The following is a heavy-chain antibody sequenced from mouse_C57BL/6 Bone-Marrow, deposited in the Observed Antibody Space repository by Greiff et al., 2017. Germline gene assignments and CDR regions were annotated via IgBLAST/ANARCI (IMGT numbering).Heavy chain of an antibody. J-gene: IGHJ4*01. V-gene: IGHV1-55*01. Sequence: VKLQQPGAELVKPGASVKMSCKASGYTFTSYWITWVKQRPGQGLEWIGDIYPGSGSTNYNEKFKSKATLTVDTSSSTAYMQLSSLTSEDSAVYYGARMDGSSYDAMCYWGQGTSVTVSS. CDR1: GYTFTSYW. CDR2: IYPGSGST. D-gene: IGHD1-1*01. CDR3: ARMDGSSYDAMCY.